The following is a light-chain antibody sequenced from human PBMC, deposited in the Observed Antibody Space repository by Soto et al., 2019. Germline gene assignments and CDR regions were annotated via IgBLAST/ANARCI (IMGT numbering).Light chain of an antibody. CDR2: AAS. J-gene: IGKJ5*01. Sequence: QLTQSPSSLSAAVGDRVTITCRASRSIGSYLNWYQQKPRKAPNLLISAASSLHTGVPSRFSGSGSGTDFNLTIASLQPEDFATYYCQGTYNTMTFGQGTRLEIK. CDR1: RSIGSY. V-gene: IGKV1-39*01. CDR3: QGTYNTMT.